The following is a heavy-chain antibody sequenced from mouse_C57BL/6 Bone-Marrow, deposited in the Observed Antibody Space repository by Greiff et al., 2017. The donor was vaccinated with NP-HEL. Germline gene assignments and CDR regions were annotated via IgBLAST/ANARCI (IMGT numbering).Heavy chain of an antibody. D-gene: IGHD1-1*01. J-gene: IGHJ2*01. CDR2: IRSKSNNYAT. Sequence: EVKLMESGGGLVQPKGSLKLSCAASGFSFNTYAMNWVRQAPGKGLEWVARIRSKSNNYATYYADSVKDRFTISRDDSESMLYLQMNNLKTEDTAMYYCVRRGVFYYYGSPLYFDYWGQGTTLTVSS. CDR1: GFSFNTYA. V-gene: IGHV10-1*01. CDR3: VRRGVFYYYGSPLYFDY.